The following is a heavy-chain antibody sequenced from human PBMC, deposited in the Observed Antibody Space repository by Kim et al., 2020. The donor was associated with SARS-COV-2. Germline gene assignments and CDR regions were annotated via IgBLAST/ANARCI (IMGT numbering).Heavy chain of an antibody. J-gene: IGHJ5*02. CDR2: THHSGST. Sequence: SETLSLTCAVSGASITTGGYYWTWIRQLPGKGLEWIGYTHHSGSTNYNPSLKSRIAISPDTSKNHFSLKLSSVTAADTAVYYCARDGGFGDYVGNWFDPWGQGTLVTVSS. CDR1: GASITTGGYY. D-gene: IGHD4-17*01. CDR3: ARDGGFGDYVGNWFDP. V-gene: IGHV4-31*11.